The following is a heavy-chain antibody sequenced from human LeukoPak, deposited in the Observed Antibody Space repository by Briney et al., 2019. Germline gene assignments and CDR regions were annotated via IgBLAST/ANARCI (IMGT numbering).Heavy chain of an antibody. CDR2: IRTGDSTI. CDR1: GFTFSDYD. D-gene: IGHD4-23*01. CDR3: ATDYAGNSLWYYYGLGV. Sequence: GGSLRLSCAASGFTFSDYDMNWVRQAPGKGLEWISCIRTGDSTIFYADSVKGRFTISRDNAKNSLYLQMNSLRAEDTAVYYCATDYAGNSLWYYYGLGVWGQGTTVTVSS. J-gene: IGHJ6*02. V-gene: IGHV3-48*01.